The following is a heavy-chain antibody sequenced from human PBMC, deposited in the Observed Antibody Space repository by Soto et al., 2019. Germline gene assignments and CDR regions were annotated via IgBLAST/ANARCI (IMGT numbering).Heavy chain of an antibody. CDR3: ATVAEEGTVYRPPEF. Sequence: PWGSLRLSCEVSGFTFSDHWMSWVRQAPGKGLEWVASIKEDVGEKHYVDSVKGRFTISRDNAKNSLHLQMNILRAEDTSVYYCATVAEEGTVYRPPEFWGKGNMVIVSP. D-gene: IGHD3-16*02. CDR2: IKEDVGEK. CDR1: GFTFSDHW. V-gene: IGHV3-7*01. J-gene: IGHJ4*02.